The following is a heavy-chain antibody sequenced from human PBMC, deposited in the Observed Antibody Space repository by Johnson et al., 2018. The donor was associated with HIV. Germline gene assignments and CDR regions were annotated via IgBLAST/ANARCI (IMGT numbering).Heavy chain of an antibody. D-gene: IGHD3-9*01. CDR2: IKQDASEK. J-gene: IGHJ3*02. CDR3: AKDLRVFDWFNAYDAFDI. Sequence: VQLVESGGGLVQPGGSLRLSCAASGFTFTNHYMTWVRQAPGKGLEWVANIKQDASEKYSVDSVKGRFTISRDNSKNTLYLQMNSLRADDTAVYYCAKDLRVFDWFNAYDAFDIWGQGTMVTVSS. CDR1: GFTFTNHY. V-gene: IGHV3-7*01.